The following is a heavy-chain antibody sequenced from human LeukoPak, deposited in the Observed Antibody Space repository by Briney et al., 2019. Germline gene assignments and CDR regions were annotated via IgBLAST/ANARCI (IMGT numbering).Heavy chain of an antibody. V-gene: IGHV1-2*06. D-gene: IGHD6-19*01. CDR3: ARRYSSGWYMN. Sequence: GASVKVSCKTSGYTFTGYYMHWVRQAPGQGLEWMGRINPNSGGTNYAQKFQGRVTMTRDTSISTAYMELSRLRSDDTAVYYCARRYSSGWYMNWGQGTLVTVSS. CDR2: INPNSGGT. J-gene: IGHJ4*02. CDR1: GYTFTGYY.